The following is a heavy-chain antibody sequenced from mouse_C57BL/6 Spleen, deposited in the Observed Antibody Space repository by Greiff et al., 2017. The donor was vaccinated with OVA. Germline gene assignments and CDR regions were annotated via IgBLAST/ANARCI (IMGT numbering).Heavy chain of an antibody. V-gene: IGHV1-26*01. J-gene: IGHJ2*01. CDR2: INPNNGGT. Sequence: VKLQQSGPELVKPGASVKISCKASGYTFTDYCMNWVKQSHGKSLEWIGDINPNNGGTSYNQKFKGKATLTVDKSSSTAYMELRSLTSEDTAVYYCAVRDYYGSSNFDNWGQGTTLTVSS. CDR1: GYTFTDYC. CDR3: AVRDYYGSSNFDN. D-gene: IGHD1-1*01.